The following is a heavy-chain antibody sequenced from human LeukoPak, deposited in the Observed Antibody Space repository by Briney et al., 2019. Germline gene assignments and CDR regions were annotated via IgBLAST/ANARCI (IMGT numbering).Heavy chain of an antibody. D-gene: IGHD2-2*01. CDR2: ISRSSSYI. Sequence: PGGSLRLSCAASGFTFSSYSMNWVRQAPGKGLGWVSSISRSSSYIYYADSVKGRFTISRDNAKNSLYLQMNSLRAEDTAVYYCAREPQLLNAFDIWGQGTMVTVS. CDR1: GFTFSSYS. J-gene: IGHJ3*02. V-gene: IGHV3-21*01. CDR3: AREPQLLNAFDI.